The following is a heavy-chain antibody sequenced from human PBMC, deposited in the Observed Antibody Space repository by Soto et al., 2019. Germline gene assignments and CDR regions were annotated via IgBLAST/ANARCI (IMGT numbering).Heavy chain of an antibody. D-gene: IGHD1-1*01. Sequence: ESGGGVVQPGRSLRLSCIGSGFRFSDYGMHWVRQAPGKGLEWVAMMSFDGTYKYYADSVKGRFIISRDNSKNTLFLQMNSLRAEDTAVYYCAKDRRDVEYNSVYDLWGQGTLVTVSS. J-gene: IGHJ4*02. CDR1: GFRFSDYG. CDR2: MSFDGTYK. CDR3: AKDRRDVEYNSVYDL. V-gene: IGHV3-30*18.